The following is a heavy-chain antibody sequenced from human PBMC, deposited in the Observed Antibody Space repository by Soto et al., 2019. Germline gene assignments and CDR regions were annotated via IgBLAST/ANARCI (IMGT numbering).Heavy chain of an antibody. J-gene: IGHJ4*02. CDR2: ISYDGSDK. V-gene: IGHV3-30*18. CDR1: GFTFSISG. Sequence: LRLSCAASGFTFSISGMHWVRQAPGKGLEWVAVISYDGSDKYYADSVKGRFTISRDNSKNTLYLQMNSLRAEDSAVYYCAKDRNDANYFDYWGQGTLVTAPQ. D-gene: IGHD1-1*01. CDR3: AKDRNDANYFDY.